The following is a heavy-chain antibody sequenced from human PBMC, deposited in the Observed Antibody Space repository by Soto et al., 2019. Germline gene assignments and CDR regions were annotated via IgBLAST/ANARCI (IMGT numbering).Heavy chain of an antibody. D-gene: IGHD2-2*01. CDR3: AREIVVARGASYFDY. CDR2: IRQDGSEK. Sequence: GGSLKLSCAGSGFTFSSYWMTWVRKAPGKGLEWVGNIRQDGSEKNYVDSVKGRFTISRDNAKNSLYLQMNSLRAEDTAVYYCAREIVVARGASYFDYWGPGTLVTVSS. V-gene: IGHV3-7*04. J-gene: IGHJ4*02. CDR1: GFTFSSYW.